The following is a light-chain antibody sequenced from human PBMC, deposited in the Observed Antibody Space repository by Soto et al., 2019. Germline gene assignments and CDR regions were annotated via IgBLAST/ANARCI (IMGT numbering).Light chain of an antibody. V-gene: IGKV1-5*01. CDR2: TAS. CDR1: QTISRW. J-gene: IGKJ1*01. Sequence: DIQMTQSPSTLSVSVGDRVTITCRASQTISRWLAWYQQKPGKAPRLLIYTASTLESGVPSRFSASGSGTEFTLTISSLHPDDFATYYCQEYNNYWTFGQGTKVDI. CDR3: QEYNNYWT.